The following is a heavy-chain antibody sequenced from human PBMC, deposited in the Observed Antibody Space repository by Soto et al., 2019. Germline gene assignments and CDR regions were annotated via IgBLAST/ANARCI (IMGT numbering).Heavy chain of an antibody. J-gene: IGHJ6*02. D-gene: IGHD5-12*01. V-gene: IGHV1-69*13. CDR3: ARGNVYSGYYYYGMDV. CDR1: GGTFSSYA. Sequence: SVKVSCKASGGTFSSYAISWVRQAPGQGLGWMGGIIPIFGTANYAQKFQGRVTITADESTSTAYMELSSLRSEDTAVYYCARGNVYSGYYYYGMDVWGQGTTVTVSS. CDR2: IIPIFGTA.